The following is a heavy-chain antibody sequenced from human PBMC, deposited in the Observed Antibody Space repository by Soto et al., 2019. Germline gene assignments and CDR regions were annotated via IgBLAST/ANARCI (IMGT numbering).Heavy chain of an antibody. D-gene: IGHD1-20*01. J-gene: IGHJ3*02. CDR3: ARDQAPGIDAFEI. CDR1: GYTFTGYY. V-gene: IGHV1-2*04. CDR2: INPNSGGT. Sequence: GASVKVSCKASGYTFTGYYMHWVRQAPGQGLEWMGWINPNSGGTNYAQKFQGWVTMTRDTSISTAYMELSRLRSDDTAVYYCARDQAPGIDAFEIWGQGTMVTVSS.